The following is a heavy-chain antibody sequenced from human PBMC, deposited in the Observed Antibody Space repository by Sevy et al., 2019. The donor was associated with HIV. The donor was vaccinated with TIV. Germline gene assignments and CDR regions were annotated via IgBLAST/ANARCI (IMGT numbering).Heavy chain of an antibody. D-gene: IGHD4-17*01. CDR3: ARVVGALPGYYYRMDD. J-gene: IGHJ6*02. CDR2: LGDSGAAT. Sequence: GGSLRLSCSASGFTFSSYAMSWVRQSPGKGLKWVSALGDSGAATYYADSVKGRFTISRDNSKNTVYLHLSSLRAEDTAVYYCARVVGALPGYYYRMDDWGQGTTVTVSS. CDR1: GFTFSSYA. V-gene: IGHV3-23*01.